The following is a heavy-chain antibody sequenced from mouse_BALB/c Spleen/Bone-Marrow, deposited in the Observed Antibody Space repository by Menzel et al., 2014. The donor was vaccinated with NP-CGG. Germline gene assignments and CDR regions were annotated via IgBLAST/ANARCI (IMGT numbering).Heavy chain of an antibody. CDR2: IDPANGNT. CDR1: GFNIKDTY. V-gene: IGHV14-3*02. J-gene: IGHJ3*01. CDR3: ATYYRYDRRFAY. Sequence: VQLQQSGAELVKPGASVKLSCTASGFNIKDTYMHWVKQWPEQGLEWIGRIDPANGNTKYDPKFQGKATITADTSSNTAYLQLSSLTSEDTAVYYCATYYRYDRRFAYWGQGTLVTVSA. D-gene: IGHD2-14*01.